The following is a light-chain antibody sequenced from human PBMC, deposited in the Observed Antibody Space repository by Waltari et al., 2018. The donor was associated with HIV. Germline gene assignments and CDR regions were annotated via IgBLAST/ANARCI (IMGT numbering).Light chain of an antibody. CDR1: SSNSDSNP. CDR2: RNN. V-gene: IGLV1-47*01. Sequence: QSVLTQPPSASWCLGQRFIIPCSGSSSNSDSNPVYWYQQLPGTAPKLLIYRNNQRPSGVPDRFSGSKSGTSASLAISGLRSEDEADYYCAAWDDSLLVFGGGTKLTVL. CDR3: AAWDDSLLV. J-gene: IGLJ2*01.